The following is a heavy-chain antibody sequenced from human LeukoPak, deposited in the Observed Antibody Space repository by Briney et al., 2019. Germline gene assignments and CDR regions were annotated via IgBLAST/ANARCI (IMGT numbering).Heavy chain of an antibody. CDR2: ISYDGRTK. Sequence: GGSLRLSCAASGFSFSSYGMHWVRQAPGKGLEWVAVISYDGRTKYYADSVKGRFTISRDTSKNTLYLQMNSLRAEDTAVYYCASEDGHNPNLGFDYWGQGTLVTVSS. CDR3: ASEDGHNPNLGFDY. J-gene: IGHJ4*02. V-gene: IGHV3-30*03. CDR1: GFSFSSYG. D-gene: IGHD5-24*01.